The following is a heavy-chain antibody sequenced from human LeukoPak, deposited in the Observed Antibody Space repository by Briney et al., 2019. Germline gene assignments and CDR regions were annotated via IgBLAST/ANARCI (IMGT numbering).Heavy chain of an antibody. V-gene: IGHV3-23*01. D-gene: IGHD2-2*01. J-gene: IGHJ5*02. Sequence: GGSLRLSCADSGFTFSSYAMSWVRQAPGKGLEWVSAISGSGGSTYYADSVKGRFTISRDNSKNTLYLQMNSPRAEDTAVYYCAKVPAAYNWFDPWGQGTLVTVSS. CDR2: ISGSGGST. CDR3: AKVPAAYNWFDP. CDR1: GFTFSSYA.